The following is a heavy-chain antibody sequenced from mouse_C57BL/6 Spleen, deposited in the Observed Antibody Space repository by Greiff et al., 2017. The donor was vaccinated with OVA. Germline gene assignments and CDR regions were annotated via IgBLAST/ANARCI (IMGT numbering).Heavy chain of an antibody. V-gene: IGHV1-26*01. CDR1: GYTFTDYY. D-gene: IGHD2-4*01. CDR2: INPNNGGT. J-gene: IGHJ2*01. Sequence: VVEPGASVKISCTASGYTFTDYYMNWVKQSHGKSLEWIGDINPNNGGTSYNQKFKGKATLTVDKSSSTAYMELRSLTSEDSAVYYCARGGGLRRVFDYWGQGTTLTVSS. CDR3: ARGGGLRRVFDY.